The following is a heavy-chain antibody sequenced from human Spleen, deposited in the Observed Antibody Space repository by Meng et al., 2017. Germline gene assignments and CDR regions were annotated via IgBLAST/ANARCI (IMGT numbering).Heavy chain of an antibody. Sequence: SETLSLTCTVSGDSVSSGSHSWNWIRQPPGKGLEWIGYIYYSGSTNYNPSLKSRVSISVDRSKNQFSLNLYSVTAADTAVYYCVRGVVLGSYGSGNSRWGRGTLVTVSS. V-gene: IGHV4-61*01. J-gene: IGHJ4*02. CDR1: GDSVSSGSHS. CDR3: VRGVVLGSYGSGNSR. CDR2: IYYSGST. D-gene: IGHD3-10*01.